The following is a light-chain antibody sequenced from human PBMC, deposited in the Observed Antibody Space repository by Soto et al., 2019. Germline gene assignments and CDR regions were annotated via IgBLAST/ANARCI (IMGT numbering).Light chain of an antibody. V-gene: IGKV1-12*01. CDR1: QGISNW. CDR3: QQSSSLPLT. CDR2: ATS. Sequence: IHMTQSPSTLPSSLGDRVPLTCRASQGISNWLAWYQQKPGKAPKLLIYATSNLQGGVPSRFSGSGSGTDFTLTIGSLQPEDSATYYCQQSSSLPLTFGPGSKVDVK. J-gene: IGKJ3*01.